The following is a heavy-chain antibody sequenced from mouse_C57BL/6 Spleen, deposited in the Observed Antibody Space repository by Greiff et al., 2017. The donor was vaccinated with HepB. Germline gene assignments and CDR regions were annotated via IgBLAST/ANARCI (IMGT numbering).Heavy chain of an antibody. J-gene: IGHJ2*01. D-gene: IGHD2-2*01. CDR1: GFNIKDYY. V-gene: IGHV14-2*01. CDR2: IDPEDGEN. CDR3: ASWLRRYYFDY. Sequence: VQLQQSGAELVKPGASVKLSCTASGFNIKDYYMHWVKQRPEQGLEWIGRIDPEDGENKYAPKFQGKATITADTTSNTDYLQLSCLASEHTAVSGCASWLRRYYFDYWGQGTTLTVSA.